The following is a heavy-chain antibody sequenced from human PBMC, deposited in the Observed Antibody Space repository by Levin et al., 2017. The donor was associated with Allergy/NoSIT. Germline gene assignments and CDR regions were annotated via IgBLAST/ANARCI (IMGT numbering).Heavy chain of an antibody. V-gene: IGHV3-23*01. J-gene: IGHJ4*02. Sequence: ASETLSLTCAASGFTFSSYAMSWVRQAPGKGLEWVSTINHSGGSTYYADSVKGRFTISRDNSKNTFYLQMNSLRAEDTAVYYCAKDLYGDYESDYWGQGTLVTVSS. CDR3: AKDLYGDYESDY. D-gene: IGHD4-17*01. CDR1: GFTFSSYA. CDR2: INHSGGST.